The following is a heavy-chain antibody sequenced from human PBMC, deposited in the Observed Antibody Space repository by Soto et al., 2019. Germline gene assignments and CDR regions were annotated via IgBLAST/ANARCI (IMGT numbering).Heavy chain of an antibody. CDR2: ISWNSGSI. Sequence: EVQLVESGGGLVQPGRSLRLSCAASGFTFDDYAMHWVRQAPGKGLEWVSGISWNSGSIGYADSVKGRFTISRDNAKNSLYLQMSGLRAEDTALYYCAKGGQLLVEGGGYWGQGTLVTVSS. V-gene: IGHV3-9*01. D-gene: IGHD2-2*01. J-gene: IGHJ4*02. CDR3: AKGGQLLVEGGGY. CDR1: GFTFDDYA.